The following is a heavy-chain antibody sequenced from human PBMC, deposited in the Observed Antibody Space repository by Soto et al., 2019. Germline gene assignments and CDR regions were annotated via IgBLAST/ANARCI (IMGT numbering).Heavy chain of an antibody. Sequence: GGSLRLSCAASGFTFSSYSMNWVRQAPGKGLEWVSSISSSSSYIYYADSVKGRFTISRDNAKNSLYLQMNSLRAEDTAVYYCARETGTTDYFDYWGQGTLVTVSS. CDR2: ISSSSSYI. D-gene: IGHD1-1*01. CDR1: GFTFSSYS. CDR3: ARETGTTDYFDY. V-gene: IGHV3-21*01. J-gene: IGHJ4*02.